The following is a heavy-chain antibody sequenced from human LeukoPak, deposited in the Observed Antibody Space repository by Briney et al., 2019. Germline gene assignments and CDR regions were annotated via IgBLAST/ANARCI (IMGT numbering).Heavy chain of an antibody. CDR3: ARLHLLRAVAENWFDP. CDR1: GYIFTSYW. D-gene: IGHD6-19*01. V-gene: IGHV5-51*01. CDR2: IYPGGSET. Sequence: GESLKISCKGSGYIFTSYWIAWVRHMPGKGLEWMGIIYPGGSETRYSPSFQGHVTISADKSISTAYLQWSSLKASDTAMYCCARLHLLRAVAENWFDPWGQGTLVTVSS. J-gene: IGHJ5*02.